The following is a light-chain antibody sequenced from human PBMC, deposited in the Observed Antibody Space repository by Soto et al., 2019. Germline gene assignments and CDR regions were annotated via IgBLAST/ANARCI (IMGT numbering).Light chain of an antibody. CDR3: QQYHNWPLT. V-gene: IGKV3D-15*01. CDR2: GAS. CDR1: QSVSNN. Sequence: EIVLTQSPGTLSLSPGERATLSCRASQSVSNNYLAWYQQKPGQAPRLLIYGASNRATGIPDRFSGSGSGTEFTLTISSLQSEDFEVYYCQQYHNWPLTFGQGTRLEI. J-gene: IGKJ5*01.